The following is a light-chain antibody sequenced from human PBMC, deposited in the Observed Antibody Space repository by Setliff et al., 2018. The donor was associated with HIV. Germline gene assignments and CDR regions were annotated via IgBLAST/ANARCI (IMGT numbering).Light chain of an antibody. CDR3: QQYYNTPLT. CDR1: QSVFSDSNNKNH. V-gene: IGKV4-1*01. J-gene: IGKJ4*01. CDR2: WAS. Sequence: DIVMTQSPDSLAVSLDERATISCKSSQSVFSDSNNKNHLAWYQQKPGQPPKLVIYWASTRESGVPDRFSGSGSGTDFTLTISDLQAEDVATYYCQQYYNTPLTFGGGTKVDIK.